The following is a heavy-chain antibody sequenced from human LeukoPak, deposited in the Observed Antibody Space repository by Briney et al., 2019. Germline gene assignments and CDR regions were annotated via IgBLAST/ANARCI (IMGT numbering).Heavy chain of an antibody. D-gene: IGHD1-1*01. Sequence: QPGRSLRLSCAASXFTLSRYCMHWVRQTPGKGLEWVAVIWDDGSNKYCADSVKGRFTISRDNSKNTLYLQMNSLRAEDTAVYYCARDLEAYFDYWGQGTLVTVSS. CDR1: XFTLSRYC. CDR2: IWDDGSNK. J-gene: IGHJ4*02. CDR3: ARDLEAYFDY. V-gene: IGHV3-33*01.